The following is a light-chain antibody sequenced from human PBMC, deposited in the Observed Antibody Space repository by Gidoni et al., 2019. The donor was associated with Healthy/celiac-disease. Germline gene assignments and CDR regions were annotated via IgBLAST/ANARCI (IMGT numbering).Light chain of an antibody. CDR2: AAS. V-gene: IGKV1-39*01. CDR1: QSISSD. CDR3: QQSYSTPPAYT. J-gene: IGKJ2*01. Sequence: DIQMTQSQSYLSTSVGDRVTITCRASQSISSDLTWYQQKPGKAPKLLIYAASSLQSGVPSRFSGSGSGTDFTLTISSLQPEDFATYSCQQSYSTPPAYTFGQGTKLEIK.